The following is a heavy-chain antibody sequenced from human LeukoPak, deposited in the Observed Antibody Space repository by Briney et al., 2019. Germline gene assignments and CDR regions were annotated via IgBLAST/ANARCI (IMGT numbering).Heavy chain of an antibody. CDR2: MNPNSGNT. J-gene: IGHJ4*02. D-gene: IGHD5-12*01. V-gene: IGHV1-8*02. CDR1: GYTFTSYG. CDR3: ARGSGYDLSIDY. Sequence: ASVKVSCKASGYTFTSYGISWVRQAPGQGLEWMGWMNPNSGNTGYAQKFQGRVTMTRNTSISTAYMELSSLRSEDTAVYYCARGSGYDLSIDYWGQGTLVTVSS.